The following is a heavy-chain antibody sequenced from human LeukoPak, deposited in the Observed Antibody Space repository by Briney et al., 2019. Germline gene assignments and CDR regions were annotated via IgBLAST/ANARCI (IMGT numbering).Heavy chain of an antibody. CDR2: INNDGSST. CDR3: VRSMGYYYDSSGYYAFDY. D-gene: IGHD3-22*01. V-gene: IGHV3-74*01. CDR1: GFTFSGYW. J-gene: IGHJ4*02. Sequence: GGSLRLSCAASGFTFSGYWMHWVRQAPGKGLVWVSRINNDGSSTNYADSVKGRFTISRDNAKNTLYLQMNSLRAEDTAVYYGVRSMGYYYDSSGYYAFDYWGQGTLVTVSS.